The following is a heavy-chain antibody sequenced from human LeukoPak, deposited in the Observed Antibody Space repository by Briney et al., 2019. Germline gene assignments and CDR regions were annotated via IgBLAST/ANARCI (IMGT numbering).Heavy chain of an antibody. CDR1: GFTVSDHF. J-gene: IGHJ4*02. V-gene: IGHV3-72*01. Sequence: PGGSLSLSCAVSGFTVSDHFLDWVRQAPGKGLEWVGRSRNKAKSYTTEYAASVKGRFTISRDDSKISLSLQMNSLETEDTAVYYCVRVGSVSGSDYLDYWGQGTLVTVSS. D-gene: IGHD6-19*01. CDR2: SRNKAKSYTT. CDR3: VRVGSVSGSDYLDY.